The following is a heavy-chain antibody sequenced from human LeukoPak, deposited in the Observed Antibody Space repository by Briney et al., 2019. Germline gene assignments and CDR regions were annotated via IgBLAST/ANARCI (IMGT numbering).Heavy chain of an antibody. Sequence: SETLSLTCTVSGGSISNYYWSWVRHPPGKGLEWIGDIYYSGSTNYNPSLKSRVTISVDTSKNQFSLKVSSVTAADTAVYYCGRDCGGTVDSWGQGTLVTVSS. CDR3: GRDCGGTVDS. D-gene: IGHD2-21*01. V-gene: IGHV4-59*01. J-gene: IGHJ4*02. CDR2: IYYSGST. CDR1: GGSISNYY.